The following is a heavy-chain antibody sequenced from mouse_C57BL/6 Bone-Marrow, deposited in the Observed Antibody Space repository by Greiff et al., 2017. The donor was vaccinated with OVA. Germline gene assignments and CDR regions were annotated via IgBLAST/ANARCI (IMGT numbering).Heavy chain of an antibody. Sequence: QVQLQQPGAELVKPGASVKLSCKASGYTFTSYWMQWVKQRPGQGLEWIGEIDPSDSYTNYNQKFTGKATLTVDTSSSTAYMQLSSLTSEDSAVYYCARSYLGYWGQGTTLTVSS. CDR1: GYTFTSYW. CDR3: ARSYLGY. J-gene: IGHJ2*01. V-gene: IGHV1-50*01. CDR2: IDPSDSYT.